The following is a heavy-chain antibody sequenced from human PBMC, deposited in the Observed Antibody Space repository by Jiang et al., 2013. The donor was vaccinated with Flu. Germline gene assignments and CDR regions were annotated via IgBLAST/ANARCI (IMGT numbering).Heavy chain of an antibody. D-gene: IGHD4-17*01. J-gene: IGHJ6*02. V-gene: IGHV3-21*01. CDR2: ISSSSSYI. Sequence: VQLLESGGGLVKPGGSLRLSCAASGFTFSSYSMNWVRQAPGKGLEWVSSISSSSSYIYYADSVKGRFTISRDNAKNSLYLQMNSLRAEDTAVYYCARDIGYGDYNYGMDVWGQGTTVTVSS. CDR1: GFTFSSYS. CDR3: ARDIGYGDYNYGMDV.